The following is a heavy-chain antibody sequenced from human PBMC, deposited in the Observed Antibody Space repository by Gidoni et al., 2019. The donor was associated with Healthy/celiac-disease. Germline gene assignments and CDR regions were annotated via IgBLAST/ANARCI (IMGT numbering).Heavy chain of an antibody. J-gene: IGHJ4*02. V-gene: IGHV3-23*01. CDR3: EKMGDGHGDDRYYFDY. CDR2: MRGSGGST. Sequence: VQLLASAGGFVQPGGSLSLSCAPPGSTFRRYAIGWVRQAAGRGLEWVSAMRGSGGSTYYADSVKGRFTISRDNSKNALDLQMNSLRAENTAVYYCEKMGDGHGDDRYYFDYWGQGTLVTVSS. CDR1: GSTFRRYA. D-gene: IGHD4-17*01.